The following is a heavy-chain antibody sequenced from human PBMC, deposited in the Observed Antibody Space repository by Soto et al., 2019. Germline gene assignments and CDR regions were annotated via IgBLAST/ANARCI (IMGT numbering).Heavy chain of an antibody. Sequence: TLSLTCAVYGGSFSGYYWSWIRQPPGKGLEWIGEINHSGSTNYNPSLKSRVTISVDTSKNQFSLKLSSVTAADTAVYYCARGRIAAADYWGQATLVTVSS. J-gene: IGHJ4*02. D-gene: IGHD6-13*01. CDR1: GGSFSGYY. CDR3: ARGRIAAADY. CDR2: INHSGST. V-gene: IGHV4-34*01.